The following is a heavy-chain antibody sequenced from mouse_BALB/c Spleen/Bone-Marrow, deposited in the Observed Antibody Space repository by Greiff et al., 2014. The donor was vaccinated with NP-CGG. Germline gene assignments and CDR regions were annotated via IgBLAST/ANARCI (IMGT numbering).Heavy chain of an antibody. CDR2: INPSSGYT. V-gene: IGHV1-4*01. Sequence: VQLQQSGAELARPGASVKMSCKASGYTFTSYTMHWVKQRPGQGLEWIGYINPSSGYTNYNQKFKDKATLTADKSFSTAYMQLSSLTSEDSAVYYCARWANWDGFAYWGQGTLVTVSA. J-gene: IGHJ3*01. CDR1: GYTFTSYT. D-gene: IGHD4-1*02. CDR3: ARWANWDGFAY.